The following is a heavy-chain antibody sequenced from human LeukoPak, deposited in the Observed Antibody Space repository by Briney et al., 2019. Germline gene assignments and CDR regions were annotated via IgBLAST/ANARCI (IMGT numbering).Heavy chain of an antibody. CDR1: GGSISSSSYY. CDR3: ARTDSGSYRGDAFDI. J-gene: IGHJ3*02. Sequence: PSETLSLTCTVSGGSISSSSYYWGWIRQPPGKGLEWIGSIYYSGSTYYNPSLKSRVTISVDTSKNQFSLKLSSVTAADTAVYYCARTDSGSYRGDAFDIWGQGTMVTVSS. V-gene: IGHV4-39*07. CDR2: IYYSGST. D-gene: IGHD1-26*01.